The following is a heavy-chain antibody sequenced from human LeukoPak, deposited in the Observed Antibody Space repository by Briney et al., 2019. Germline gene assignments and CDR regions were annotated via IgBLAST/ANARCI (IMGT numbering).Heavy chain of an antibody. V-gene: IGHV4-61*02. CDR2: IYTNGDT. Sequence: SQTLSLTCTVSGGSFSGVGYFWSWIRQPAGKGLEWIGRIYTNGDTNYNPSLKSRVTMSVETSTNQFSLKLSSVTAADTAVYYCARERRDDYVSFDYWGQGTLVSVSS. CDR1: GGSFSGVGYF. D-gene: IGHD4-17*01. CDR3: ARERRDDYVSFDY. J-gene: IGHJ4*02.